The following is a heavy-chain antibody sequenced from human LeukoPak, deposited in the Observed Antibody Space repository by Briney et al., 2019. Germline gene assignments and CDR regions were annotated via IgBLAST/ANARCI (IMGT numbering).Heavy chain of an antibody. D-gene: IGHD5-18*01. Sequence: PSETLSLTCSVSGDSISNSYWSWIRQSPGQGLEWIGFIHYTGSSNYNPSLKSRVTISVDTSKKQFSLKLSSVTAADTAVYYCARSGYSYGADAFDIWGQGTMVTVSS. CDR1: GDSISNSY. V-gene: IGHV4-59*01. CDR2: IHYTGSS. J-gene: IGHJ3*02. CDR3: ARSGYSYGADAFDI.